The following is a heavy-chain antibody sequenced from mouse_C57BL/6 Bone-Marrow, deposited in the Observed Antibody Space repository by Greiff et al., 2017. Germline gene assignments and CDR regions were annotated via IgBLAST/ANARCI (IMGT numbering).Heavy chain of an antibody. D-gene: IGHD2-4*01. CDR1: GYSFTGYY. Sequence: EVQGVESGPELVKPGASVKISCKASGYSFTGYYMNWVKQSPEKSLEWIGEINPSTGGTTYNQKFKAKATLTVDKSSSTAYMQLKSLTSEDSAVYYCARCLGYDYTWFAYWGQGTLVTVSA. CDR3: ARCLGYDYTWFAY. V-gene: IGHV1-42*01. J-gene: IGHJ3*01. CDR2: INPSTGGT.